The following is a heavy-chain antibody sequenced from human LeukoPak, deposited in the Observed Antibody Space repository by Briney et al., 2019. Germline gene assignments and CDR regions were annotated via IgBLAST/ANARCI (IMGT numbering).Heavy chain of an antibody. D-gene: IGHD1-26*01. CDR1: GFTFSSYA. CDR2: ISGSGGST. V-gene: IGHV3-23*01. CDR3: ARGLWKWELQQGGGMDV. Sequence: PGGSLRLSCAASGFTFSSYAMSWVRQAPGKGLEWVSAISGSGGSTYYADSVKGRFTISRDNSKNTLYLQMNSLRAEDTAVYCCARGLWKWELQQGGGMDVWGQGTTVTVSS. J-gene: IGHJ6*02.